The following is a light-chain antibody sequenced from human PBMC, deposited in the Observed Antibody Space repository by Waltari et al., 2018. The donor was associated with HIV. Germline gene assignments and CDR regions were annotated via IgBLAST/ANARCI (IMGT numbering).Light chain of an antibody. CDR1: SSPVVISIY. J-gene: IGLJ1*01. V-gene: IGLV2-14*01. CDR2: EVS. CDR3: SSYTSTSTSCV. Sequence: QSALTQPASVSWSPGPSITISCTGTSSPVVISIYFSWYQHHPGKAPKLMIYEVSNRPSGVSNRFSGSKSGYTASLTISGLQAEDEADYYCSSYTSTSTSCVFGTGTKVTVL.